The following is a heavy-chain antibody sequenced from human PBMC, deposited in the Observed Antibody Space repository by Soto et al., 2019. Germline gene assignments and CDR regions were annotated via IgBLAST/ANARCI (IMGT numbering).Heavy chain of an antibody. CDR3: AADTTLYYDFWSGYYTVDYYGMDV. D-gene: IGHD3-3*01. Sequence: SVKVSCKASGFTFTSSAVQWVRQARGQRLEWIGWIVVGSGNTNYAQKFQERVTITRDMSTSTAYMELSSLRSEDTAVYYCAADTTLYYDFWSGYYTVDYYGMDVWG. CDR2: IVVGSGNT. CDR1: GFTFTSSA. V-gene: IGHV1-58*01. J-gene: IGHJ6*02.